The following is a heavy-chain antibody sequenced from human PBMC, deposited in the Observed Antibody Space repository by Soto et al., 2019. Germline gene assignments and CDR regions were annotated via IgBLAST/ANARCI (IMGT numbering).Heavy chain of an antibody. J-gene: IGHJ5*02. CDR2: INSDGSST. CDR1: GFTFGSYL. V-gene: IGHV3-74*01. CDR3: ARDPGTIGWFDP. D-gene: IGHD1-7*01. Sequence: GGSLRLSCAASGFTFGSYLMHWIRQAPGKGLVWVSRINSDGSSTSYADSVNGRFTISIDNAKNTLYLQMNSLRAEDTAVYYCARDPGTIGWFDPWGQGTLVTVSS.